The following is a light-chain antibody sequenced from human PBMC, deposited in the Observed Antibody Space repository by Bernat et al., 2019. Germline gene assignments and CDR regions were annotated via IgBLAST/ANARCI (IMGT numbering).Light chain of an antibody. CDR2: LGS. Sequence: DIVMTQSPLSLPVTPGEPASISCRSSQSLLHSNGYNYLDWYLQKPGQSPQLLIYLGSNRASGVPDRCSGSGSGTDFTLEISRVEAEDVGVYYCMPALQTPFTVGQGTRLEIK. V-gene: IGKV2-28*01. J-gene: IGKJ5*01. CDR3: MPALQTPFT. CDR1: QSLLHSNGYNY.